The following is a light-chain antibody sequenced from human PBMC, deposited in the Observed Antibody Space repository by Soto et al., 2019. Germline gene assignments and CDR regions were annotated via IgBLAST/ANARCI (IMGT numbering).Light chain of an antibody. J-gene: IGKJ1*01. CDR3: LQFNTFPWT. V-gene: IGKV3-15*01. CDR2: GAT. Sequence: EILLTQSPATLSVSPGETATLSCRASQNVLSDLAWYQQKPGQAPRLLVYGATTRATDAPAKFRGRGSGTEFSLTISSLQSEDSATYYCLQFNTFPWTFGQGTKVEIK. CDR1: QNVLSD.